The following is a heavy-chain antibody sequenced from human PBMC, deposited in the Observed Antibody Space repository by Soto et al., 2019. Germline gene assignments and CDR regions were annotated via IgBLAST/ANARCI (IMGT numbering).Heavy chain of an antibody. CDR1: GGNVVDVSYY. Sequence: PSQPHSHPSSVFGGNVVDVSYYWIWIRQPPGKGLERIGYINDSGRTNYNTSLRTRVNILVDKSKNQFSLRLNSVTATDTAVYYCARARGHRGYDLIWGQGSRFTVS. J-gene: IGHJ4*02. V-gene: IGHV4-61*01. CDR2: INDSGRT. D-gene: IGHD5-12*01. CDR3: ARARGHRGYDLI.